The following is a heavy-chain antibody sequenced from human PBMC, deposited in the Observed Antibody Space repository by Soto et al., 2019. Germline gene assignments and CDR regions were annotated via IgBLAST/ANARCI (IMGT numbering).Heavy chain of an antibody. Sequence: PSETLSLTCTVSGGSITSSSYYWGWIRQHPGTGLEWIGHISYSGSTYYNTSLKSRVTISVDTSRNQFSLIVNSVTAADTAVYYCARASGCSGDSCAFDPWGQGTLVTVSS. J-gene: IGHJ5*02. CDR1: GGSITSSSYY. CDR3: ARASGCSGDSCAFDP. CDR2: ISYSGST. V-gene: IGHV4-31*03. D-gene: IGHD2-15*01.